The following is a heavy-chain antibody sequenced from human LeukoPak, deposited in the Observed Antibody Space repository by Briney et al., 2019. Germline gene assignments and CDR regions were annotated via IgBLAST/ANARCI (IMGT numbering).Heavy chain of an antibody. CDR1: GFTFSSYA. D-gene: IGHD6-6*01. Sequence: GGSLRLSCAASGFTFSSYAMSWVRQAPGKGLEWVSAISGSGGSTYYADSVKGRLTISRDNSKNTLYLQMNSLRAEDTAVYYCAKDYGSSSTNWFDPWGQGTLVTVSS. J-gene: IGHJ5*02. CDR2: ISGSGGST. V-gene: IGHV3-23*01. CDR3: AKDYGSSSTNWFDP.